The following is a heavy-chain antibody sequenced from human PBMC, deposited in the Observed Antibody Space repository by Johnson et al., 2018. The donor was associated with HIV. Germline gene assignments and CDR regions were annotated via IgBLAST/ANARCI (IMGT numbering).Heavy chain of an antibody. J-gene: IGHJ3*02. CDR2: ISWNSGNI. V-gene: IGHV3-9*01. CDR1: GFTFDDYA. CDR3: AKDFGLFLGKDDAFDI. Sequence: VQLVESGGGLVQPGRSLRLSCAGSGFTFDDYAMHWVRQAPGKGLEWVSSISWNSGNIDYADSVKGRFTISRDNAKNSLYLQMNSLRGEDTAFYYCAKDFGLFLGKDDAFDIWGQGTMVTVSS. D-gene: IGHD7-27*01.